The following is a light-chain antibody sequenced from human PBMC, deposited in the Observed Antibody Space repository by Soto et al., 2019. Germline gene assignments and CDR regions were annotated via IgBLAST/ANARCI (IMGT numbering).Light chain of an antibody. Sequence: SYELTQPLSVSVALGQTARITCGGNNIGSKNLHWYQQKPGQAPVLVIYRDSNRPSGIPERFSGSNSGNTATLTISRAQAGDVAHYYSQVWDSSTARVFGRGTKLTVL. CDR2: RDS. CDR1: NIGSKN. V-gene: IGLV3-9*01. J-gene: IGLJ3*02. CDR3: QVWDSSTARV.